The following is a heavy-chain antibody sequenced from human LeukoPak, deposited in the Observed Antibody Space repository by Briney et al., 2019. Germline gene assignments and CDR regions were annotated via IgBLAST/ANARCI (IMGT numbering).Heavy chain of an antibody. D-gene: IGHD1-26*01. V-gene: IGHV3-11*04. J-gene: IGHJ3*02. CDR3: ARVGKVGATGALDI. CDR2: ISDGGTTI. Sequence: GGSLRLSCAASGFTFSDYYMSWIRQAPGKGLQWLSYISDGGTTIFDADSVKGRFTISRDNAKKSLYLQLNSLRAEDTAVYYGARVGKVGATGALDIWGQGTLVTVSS. CDR1: GFTFSDYY.